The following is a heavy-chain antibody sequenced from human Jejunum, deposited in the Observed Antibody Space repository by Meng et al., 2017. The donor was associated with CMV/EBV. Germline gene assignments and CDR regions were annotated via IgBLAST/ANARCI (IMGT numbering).Heavy chain of an antibody. CDR1: GGSISSSSYY. D-gene: IGHD5-18*01. CDR3: ARGRGFSYGTLDY. J-gene: IGHJ4*02. Sequence: QGRLQEPGPGLMKPSETLSLTCSGLGGSISSSSYYWGWIRQPPGKGLEWIGNIYYSGNTYYNPSLKSRVTMSVDTSRNQFSLKLSSVTAADTAVYYCARGRGFSYGTLDYWGQGTLVTVSS. CDR2: IYYSGNT. V-gene: IGHV4-39*07.